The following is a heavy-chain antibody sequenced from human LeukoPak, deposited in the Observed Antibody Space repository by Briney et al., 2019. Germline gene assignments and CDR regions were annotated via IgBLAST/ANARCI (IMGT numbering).Heavy chain of an antibody. J-gene: IGHJ6*02. CDR3: ARHSYGSIYYYGMDV. Sequence: ASVKVSCKASGGTFSSYAISWVRQAPGQGLEWMGRIIPILGIANYAQKFQGRVTITADKSTSTAYMEPSSLRSEDTAVYYCARHSYGSIYYYGMDVWGQGTTVTVSS. V-gene: IGHV1-69*04. CDR2: IIPILGIA. D-gene: IGHD5-18*01. CDR1: GGTFSSYA.